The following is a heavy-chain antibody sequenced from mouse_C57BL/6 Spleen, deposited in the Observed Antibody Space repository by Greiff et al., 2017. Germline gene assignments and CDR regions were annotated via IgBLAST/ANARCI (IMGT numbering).Heavy chain of an antibody. J-gene: IGHJ3*01. CDR1: GFTFSSYA. V-gene: IGHV5-9-1*02. D-gene: IGHD1-1*01. CDR3: TRDETNYYDSSWCAD. Sequence: EVHLVESGAGLVKPGGSLKLSCAASGFTFSSYAMSWVRQTPEKRLEWVAYISSGGDYIYYADTVQGRFTISGDNARNTLYLQMSSLKSEDTAMYYCTRDETNYYDSSWCADWGQGTLVTVSA. CDR2: ISSGGDYI.